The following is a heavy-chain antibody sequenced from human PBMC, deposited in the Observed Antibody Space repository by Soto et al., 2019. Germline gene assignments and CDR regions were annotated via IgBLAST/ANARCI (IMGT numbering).Heavy chain of an antibody. J-gene: IGHJ6*02. CDR2: ISAYNGNT. CDR1: GYTFTSYG. CDR3: ARDSIVLVPAAINGMDV. D-gene: IGHD2-2*02. V-gene: IGHV1-18*01. Sequence: QVQLVQSGAEVKKPGASVKVSCKASGYTFTSYGISWVRQAPGQGLEWMGWISAYNGNTNYAQKLQGRVTMTTDTSTSTAYMELRSLRSDDTAVYYCARDSIVLVPAAINGMDVWGQGTTVTVSS.